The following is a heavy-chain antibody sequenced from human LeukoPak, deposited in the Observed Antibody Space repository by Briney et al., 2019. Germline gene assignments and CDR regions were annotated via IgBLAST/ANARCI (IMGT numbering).Heavy chain of an antibody. V-gene: IGHV1-2*02. Sequence: ASVKVSCKSSGYTFTAYAVHWVRQAPGQGLERMGWITPSDGANYAQKFQGRVTMTRDTSMSTAYMDLNRLTSDDTAVYFCARDRYGDGFAHFDYWGQGTLVTVSS. J-gene: IGHJ4*02. CDR1: GYTFTAYA. CDR3: ARDRYGDGFAHFDY. D-gene: IGHD5-24*01. CDR2: ITPSDGA.